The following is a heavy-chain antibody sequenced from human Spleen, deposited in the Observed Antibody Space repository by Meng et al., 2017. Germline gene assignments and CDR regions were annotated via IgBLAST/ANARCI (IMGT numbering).Heavy chain of an antibody. J-gene: IGHJ5*02. Sequence: GGSLRLSCAASGFTFSSYWMSWVRQAPGKGLEWVANIKQDGSEKYYVDSVKGRFTISRDNAKNSLYLQMNSLRAEDTAVYYCARDPTYYYGSGKDWWFDPWGQGTLVTVSS. V-gene: IGHV3-7*01. CDR1: GFTFSSYW. CDR3: ARDPTYYYGSGKDWWFDP. CDR2: IKQDGSEK. D-gene: IGHD3-10*01.